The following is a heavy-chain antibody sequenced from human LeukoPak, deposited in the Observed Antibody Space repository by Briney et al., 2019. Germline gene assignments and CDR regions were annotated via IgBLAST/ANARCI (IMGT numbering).Heavy chain of an antibody. CDR1: GFTFTGYY. Sequence: AASVKVSCKASGFTFTGYYMHWVRQAPGQGLEWMGWINPNSGGTNYAQKFQGRVTMTRDTSISTAYMELSRLRSDDTAVYYCARGGLSTWIQLWLPTYYYYMDVWGKGTTVTVSS. V-gene: IGHV1-2*02. D-gene: IGHD5-18*01. J-gene: IGHJ6*03. CDR2: INPNSGGT. CDR3: ARGGLSTWIQLWLPTYYYYMDV.